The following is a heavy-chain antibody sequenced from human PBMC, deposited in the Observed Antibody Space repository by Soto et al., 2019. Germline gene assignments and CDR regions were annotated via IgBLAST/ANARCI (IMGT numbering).Heavy chain of an antibody. V-gene: IGHV5-10-1*01. CDR1: GYSFTSYW. Sequence: PGESLKISCKGSGYSFTSYWISLVRQMPGKGLEWMGRIDPSDSYTNYSPSFQGHVTISADKSISTAYLQWSSLKASDTAMYYCAIMRTYYYGSGSLIFDYWGQGTLVTVSS. D-gene: IGHD3-10*01. J-gene: IGHJ4*02. CDR3: AIMRTYYYGSGSLIFDY. CDR2: IDPSDSYT.